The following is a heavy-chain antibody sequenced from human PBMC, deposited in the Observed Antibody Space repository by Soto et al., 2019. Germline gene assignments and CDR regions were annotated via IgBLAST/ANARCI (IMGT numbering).Heavy chain of an antibody. Sequence: PSETLSLTCSVSGDSISNLDYFWAWIRQPPGQALEYIGYIYKSATTYYNPSFESRVAISVDTSKSQFSLNVTSVTAADTAVYFCARGRYCITGRCVSNWLDASGPGSLVTV. CDR3: ARGRYCITGRCVSNWLDA. D-gene: IGHD1-20*01. V-gene: IGHV4-30-4*01. CDR2: IYKSATT. CDR1: GDSISNLDYF. J-gene: IGHJ5*02.